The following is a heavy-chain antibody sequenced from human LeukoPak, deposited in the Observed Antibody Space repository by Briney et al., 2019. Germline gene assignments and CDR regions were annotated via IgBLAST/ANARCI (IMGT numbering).Heavy chain of an antibody. D-gene: IGHD5-12*01. J-gene: IGHJ4*02. CDR2: IMPMFGKT. CDR3: ARRPRGGYEYYFDY. CDR1: GGTFSSYD. Sequence: SVKVSCKASGGTFSSYDISWVRQAPGQGLEWMGGIMPMFGKTNYAQKFQGRVTTTADKATSTAYMELSSLRSEDTAVYYCARRPRGGYEYYFDYWGQGTLVTVSS. V-gene: IGHV1-69*06.